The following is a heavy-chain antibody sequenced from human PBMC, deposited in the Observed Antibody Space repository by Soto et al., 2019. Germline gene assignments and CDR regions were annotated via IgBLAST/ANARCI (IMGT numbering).Heavy chain of an antibody. CDR2: ISYDGSNK. D-gene: IGHD6-13*01. Sequence: QVQLVESGGGVVQPGRSLRLSCAASGFTFSSYGMHWVRHAPGKGLEWVAVISYDGSNKYYADSVKGRFTISRDNSKNTLYLQMNSLRAEDTAVYYCANDAAAAGTLDYWGQGTLVTVSS. CDR1: GFTFSSYG. J-gene: IGHJ4*02. CDR3: ANDAAAAGTLDY. V-gene: IGHV3-30*18.